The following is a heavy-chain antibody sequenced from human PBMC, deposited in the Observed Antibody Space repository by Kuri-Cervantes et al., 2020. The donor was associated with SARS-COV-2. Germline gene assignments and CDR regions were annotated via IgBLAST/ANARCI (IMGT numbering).Heavy chain of an antibody. CDR1: GYTFTSYS. J-gene: IGHJ4*02. D-gene: IGHD4-17*01. Sequence: ASVKVSCKASGYTFTSYSMHWVRQAPGQGLEWVGIINPSGGSTSYAQKFQGRVTMTRDTSTSTVYMELSSLRSEDPAVYYCARTLHDYGDYVDDYWGQGTLVTVSS. CDR2: INPSGGST. V-gene: IGHV1-46*01. CDR3: ARTLHDYGDYVDDY.